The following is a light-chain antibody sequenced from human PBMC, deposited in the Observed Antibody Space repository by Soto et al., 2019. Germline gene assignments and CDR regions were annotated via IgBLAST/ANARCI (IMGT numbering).Light chain of an antibody. J-gene: IGLJ3*02. CDR3: QSYDISLSGSGV. CDR2: GHN. Sequence: QTVVTQPPSVSGAPGQRVTISCTGNASNIGAGYEVHWYQQPPGKAPKLLISGHNIRPSGVPDRFFGSKSGTSASLAITGLQAEDEADYYCQSYDISLSGSGVFGGGTKLTVL. V-gene: IGLV1-40*01. CDR1: ASNIGAGYE.